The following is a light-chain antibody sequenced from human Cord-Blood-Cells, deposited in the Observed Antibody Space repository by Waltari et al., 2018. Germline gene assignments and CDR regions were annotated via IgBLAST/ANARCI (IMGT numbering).Light chain of an antibody. CDR1: QSVLYSSNNKNY. V-gene: IGKV4-1*01. Sequence: DIVMTQSRDSLAVSLGERATINCKSSQSVLYSSNNKNYLAWYQQKPGQPPKQLIYWASTRESGVPDRFSGSGSGTDFTLTISSLQAEDVAVYYCQRYYSTPQTFGQGTKVEIK. CDR2: WAS. CDR3: QRYYSTPQT. J-gene: IGKJ1*01.